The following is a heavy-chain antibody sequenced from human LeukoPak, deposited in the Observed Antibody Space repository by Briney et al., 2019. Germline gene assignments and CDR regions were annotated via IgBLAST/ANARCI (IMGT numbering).Heavy chain of an antibody. Sequence: GSLSLSCAASGFTFSSYGMSWVRRAPGKGLEWVSSISSSSSYIYYADSVKGRFTISRDNSKNTLYLQMNSLRAEDTAVYYCAKGVVGATEANWFDPWGQGTLVTVSS. V-gene: IGHV3-21*01. CDR2: ISSSSSYI. CDR1: GFTFSSYG. CDR3: AKGVVGATEANWFDP. J-gene: IGHJ5*02. D-gene: IGHD1-26*01.